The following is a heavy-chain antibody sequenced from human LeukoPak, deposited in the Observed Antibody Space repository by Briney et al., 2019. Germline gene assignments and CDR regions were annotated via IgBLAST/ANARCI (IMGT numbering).Heavy chain of an antibody. D-gene: IGHD3-10*01. CDR2: ISGSGGST. Sequence: GGTLRLSCAASGFTFSSYGMSWVRQAPGKGLEWVSAISGSGGSTYYADSVKGRFTISRDNSKNTLYLQMNSLRAEDTAVYYCARDTFYYGSGSRRSIDYWGQGTLVTVSS. V-gene: IGHV3-23*01. J-gene: IGHJ4*02. CDR1: GFTFSSYG. CDR3: ARDTFYYGSGSRRSIDY.